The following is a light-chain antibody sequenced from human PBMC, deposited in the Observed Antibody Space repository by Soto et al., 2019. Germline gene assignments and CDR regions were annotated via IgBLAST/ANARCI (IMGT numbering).Light chain of an antibody. V-gene: IGKV1-33*01. CDR2: NAS. CDR1: QSSNNH. J-gene: IGKJ4*01. CDR3: QQYDNLPLT. Sequence: DMQVTQSPSSVSASVGDRVSIPCRASQSSNNHLNWYQQKPGKAPNLLIYNASTLETGVTSRFSGSGSGTDFTFTISSLQPEDVATYYCQQYDNLPLTFGGGTKVDIK.